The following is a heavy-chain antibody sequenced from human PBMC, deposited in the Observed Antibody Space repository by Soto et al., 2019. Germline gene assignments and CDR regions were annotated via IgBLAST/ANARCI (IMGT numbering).Heavy chain of an antibody. V-gene: IGHV3-48*03. J-gene: IGHJ1*01. CDR1: GFNFRNFE. CDR2: ISSTGVTT. D-gene: IGHD3-9*01. Sequence: PGGSLRLSCAASGFNFRNFEMNWVRKAPGKGLEWVSYISSTGVTTYYAESVEGRFTISRDNAKSSLFLHLRSLRVEDTAIYYCARYGNRADWWGLGTQVTVYS. CDR3: ARYGNRADW.